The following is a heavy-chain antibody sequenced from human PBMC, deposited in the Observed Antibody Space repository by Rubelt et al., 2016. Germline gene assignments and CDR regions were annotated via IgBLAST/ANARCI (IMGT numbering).Heavy chain of an antibody. Sequence: GLEWIGSIYYSGSTYYNPSLKSRVTISVDTSKNQFSLKLSSVTAADTAVYYCARHVDGSGSYFGNFDYWGQGTLVTVSS. V-gene: IGHV4-39*01. J-gene: IGHJ4*02. CDR2: IYYSGST. CDR3: ARHVDGSGSYFGNFDY. D-gene: IGHD3-10*01.